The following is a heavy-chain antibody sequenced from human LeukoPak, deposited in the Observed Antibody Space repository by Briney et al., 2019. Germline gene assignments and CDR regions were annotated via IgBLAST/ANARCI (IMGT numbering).Heavy chain of an antibody. CDR2: ISSASNTI. D-gene: IGHD3-10*01. CDR3: ARDGWFGDYNWFDP. J-gene: IGHJ5*02. CDR1: GFTFSSYS. Sequence: PGESLRLSCAASGFTFSSYSMNWVRQAPGKGLEWVSYISSASNTIYYADFVKGRFTISRDNAKNSLYLQMNSLRAEDTAMYYCARDGWFGDYNWFDPWGQGTLVTVSS. V-gene: IGHV3-48*01.